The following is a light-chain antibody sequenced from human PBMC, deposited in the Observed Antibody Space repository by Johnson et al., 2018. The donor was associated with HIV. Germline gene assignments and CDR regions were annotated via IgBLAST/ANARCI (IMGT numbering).Light chain of an antibody. CDR2: DNN. Sequence: QSVLTQPPSVSAAPRQKVTISCSGSSSNIGNNYVSWYQQLPGTAPKLLIYDNNNRPSGIPDRFSGSKSGTSATLGITGLQTGDEADYYCGTWDSSLSACGFGTGTQVTVL. J-gene: IGLJ1*01. V-gene: IGLV1-51*01. CDR1: SSNIGNNY. CDR3: GTWDSSLSACG.